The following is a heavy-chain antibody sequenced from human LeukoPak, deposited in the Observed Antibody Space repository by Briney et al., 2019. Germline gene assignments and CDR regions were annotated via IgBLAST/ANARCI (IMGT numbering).Heavy chain of an antibody. V-gene: IGHV4-4*07. CDR2: IYTSGST. Sequence: SETLSLICTVSGGSISSYYWSWIRQPAGKGLEWIGRIYTSGSTNYNPSLQSRVTISVDTSKNQFSLKLSSVTAPDTAVYYCAIDLETYYYDSSGYTSTWGQGTMVTVSS. CDR1: GGSISSYY. D-gene: IGHD3-22*01. J-gene: IGHJ3*01. CDR3: AIDLETYYYDSSGYTST.